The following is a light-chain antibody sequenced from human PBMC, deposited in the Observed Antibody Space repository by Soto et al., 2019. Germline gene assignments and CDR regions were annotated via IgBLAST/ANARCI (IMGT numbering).Light chain of an antibody. CDR3: HQYYGSPPRT. Sequence: EIVLTQSPGTLSLSPGERATLSCRASQSVLYSSNNKNYLAWYQQKPGQSPKLLISWGFIRESGVPDRFSGSGSGTDFTLTISSLQAEDVAVYYCHQYYGSPPRTFGQGTKVEIK. J-gene: IGKJ1*01. V-gene: IGKV4-1*01. CDR2: WGF. CDR1: QSVLYSSNNKNY.